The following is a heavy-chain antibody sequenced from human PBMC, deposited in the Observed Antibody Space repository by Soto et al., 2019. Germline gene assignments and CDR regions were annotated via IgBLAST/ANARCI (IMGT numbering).Heavy chain of an antibody. CDR1: GFIFSSYA. D-gene: IGHD2-21*02. CDR3: AKDGIVVVTAINY. J-gene: IGHJ4*02. Sequence: GGSLRLSCAASGFIFSSYAMSWVRQAPGKGLEWVSTISGSGGSTYYADSVKGRFTISRDNSKNTLYLQMNSLRAEDMAVYYCAKDGIVVVTAINYWGQGTLVTVSS. V-gene: IGHV3-23*01. CDR2: ISGSGGST.